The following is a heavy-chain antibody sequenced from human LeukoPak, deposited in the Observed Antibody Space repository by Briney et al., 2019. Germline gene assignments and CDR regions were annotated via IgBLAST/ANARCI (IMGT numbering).Heavy chain of an antibody. Sequence: GGSLRLSCAASGFTFSRDGMHWVRQAPGKGLEWLAVISYDGSNEYYADSVKGRFTISRDNPKNTLYLQMNSLRPEDTAVYYCATDSSSRIQLWTPLKYWGQGTLVTVSS. J-gene: IGHJ4*02. CDR2: ISYDGSNE. CDR1: GFTFSRDG. CDR3: ATDSSSRIQLWTPLKY. D-gene: IGHD5-18*01. V-gene: IGHV3-30*03.